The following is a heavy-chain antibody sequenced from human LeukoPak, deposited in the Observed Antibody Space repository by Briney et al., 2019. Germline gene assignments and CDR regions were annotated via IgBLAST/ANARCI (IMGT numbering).Heavy chain of an antibody. V-gene: IGHV3-21*06. D-gene: IGHD2-2*01. CDR2: ISSSSSYI. Sequence: PGGSLRLSCAASGFTFSTYSMNWVRQAPGKGLEWVSSISSSSSYIFYADSVKGRFTISRDNAKNSLYLQMNSLRAEDTAVYYCARHQLDAFDIWGQGTMVTVSS. CDR3: ARHQLDAFDI. CDR1: GFTFSTYS. J-gene: IGHJ3*02.